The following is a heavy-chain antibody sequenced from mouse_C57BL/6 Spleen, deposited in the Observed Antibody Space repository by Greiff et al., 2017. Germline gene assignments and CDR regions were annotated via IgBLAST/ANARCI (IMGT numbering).Heavy chain of an antibody. CDR2: IYPGSGST. Sequence: VQLQQPGAELVKPGASVKMSCKASGYTFTSYWITWVKQRPGQGLEWIGDIYPGSGSTNYNEKFKSKATLTVDTSSSTAYMQLSSLTSEDSAVYYCARWLRRFGYFDYWGQGTTLTVSS. D-gene: IGHD2-2*01. CDR3: ARWLRRFGYFDY. CDR1: GYTFTSYW. V-gene: IGHV1-55*01. J-gene: IGHJ2*01.